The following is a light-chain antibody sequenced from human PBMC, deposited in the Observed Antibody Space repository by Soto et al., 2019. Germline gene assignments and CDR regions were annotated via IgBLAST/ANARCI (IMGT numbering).Light chain of an antibody. CDR2: DDS. V-gene: IGLV3-21*02. CDR3: CSHAGSYTYV. Sequence: SYELTQPPSVSVAPGQTARITCGGNNIGRKSVHWYQQKPGQAPVVVVYDDSDRPSGIPERFSGSNSGNTATLTISRVEAGDEADYYCCSHAGSYTYVFGTGTKLTVL. CDR1: NIGRKS. J-gene: IGLJ1*01.